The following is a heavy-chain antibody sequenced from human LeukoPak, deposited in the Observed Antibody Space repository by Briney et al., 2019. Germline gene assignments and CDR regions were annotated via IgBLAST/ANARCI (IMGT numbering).Heavy chain of an antibody. D-gene: IGHD6-6*01. Sequence: SETLSLTCTVSGGSISSGGYYWSWIRQPPGKGLVWIGYIYHSGSTYYNPSLKSRVTISVDRSKNQFSLKLSSVTAADTAVYYCASDYSSSQEFLYWGQGTLVTVSS. J-gene: IGHJ4*02. CDR3: ASDYSSSQEFLY. CDR1: GGSISSGGYY. CDR2: IYHSGST. V-gene: IGHV4-30-2*01.